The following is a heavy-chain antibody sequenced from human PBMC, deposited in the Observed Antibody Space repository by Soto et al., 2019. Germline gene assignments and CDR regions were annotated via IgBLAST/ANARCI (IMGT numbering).Heavy chain of an antibody. V-gene: IGHV3-30*18. Sequence: GGSLRLSCAASGFTFSSYGMHWVRQAPGKGLEWVAVISYDGSNKYYADSVKGRFTISRDNSKNTLYLQMNSLRAEDTAVYYCAKPEGYDFWSGYYVYWGQGTLVTVSS. CDR1: GFTFSSYG. D-gene: IGHD3-3*01. CDR3: AKPEGYDFWSGYYVY. CDR2: ISYDGSNK. J-gene: IGHJ4*02.